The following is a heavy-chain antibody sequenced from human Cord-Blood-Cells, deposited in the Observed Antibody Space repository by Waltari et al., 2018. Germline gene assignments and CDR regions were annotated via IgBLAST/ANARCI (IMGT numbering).Heavy chain of an antibody. J-gene: IGHJ3*02. V-gene: IGHV4-34*01. CDR1: GGSFSGYY. Sequence: QVQLQQWGAGLLKPSETLSLTCAVYGGSFSGYYWSWIRQPPGKGLEWIGEINHSGSTNYNPSLKSRVTISVDTSKNQFSLKLSSVTAADTAVYYCARRARKGYCSSTSCYRAFDIWGQGTMVTVSS. D-gene: IGHD2-2*01. CDR2: INHSGST. CDR3: ARRARKGYCSSTSCYRAFDI.